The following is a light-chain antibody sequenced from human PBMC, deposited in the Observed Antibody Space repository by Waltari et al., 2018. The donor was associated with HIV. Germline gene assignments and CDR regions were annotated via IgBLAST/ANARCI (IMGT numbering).Light chain of an antibody. CDR3: QQYGNSPWT. CDR1: QSVRTDY. Sequence: EIVLTQSPGTLSLSPGVRATLSCRARQSVRTDYLAWYQHKPGQSPRLLIYGASSRTPGVPDRFSGSGSGTDFTLTVSRLEPEDFAVYYCQQYGNSPWTFGQGTKVE. CDR2: GAS. V-gene: IGKV3-20*01. J-gene: IGKJ1*01.